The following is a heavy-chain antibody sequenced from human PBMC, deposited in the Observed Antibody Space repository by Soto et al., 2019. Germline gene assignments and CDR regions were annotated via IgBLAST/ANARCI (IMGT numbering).Heavy chain of an antibody. CDR2: INPSGAST. J-gene: IGHJ4*02. V-gene: IGHV1-46*01. CDR1: GYTFTSFY. D-gene: IGHD2-21*02. Sequence: ASVKVSCKASGYTFTSFYMHWVRQAPGQGPEWMGLINPSGASTTYAQKFQGRVTMTRDTSTTTVYMELSSLRSEDTAVYYCARAGCGGXCSLDYWGQGTLVTVSS. CDR3: ARAGCGGXCSLDY.